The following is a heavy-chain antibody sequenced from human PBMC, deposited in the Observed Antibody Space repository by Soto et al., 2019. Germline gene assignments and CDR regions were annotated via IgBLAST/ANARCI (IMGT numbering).Heavy chain of an antibody. V-gene: IGHV3-53*02. CDR2: IYSGGST. J-gene: IGHJ6*02. CDR3: ARGGDDFWSGYYTDYYYYGMDV. D-gene: IGHD3-3*01. Sequence: EVQLVETGGGLIQPGGSLRLSCAASGFTVTSNYMSWVRQAPGQGLEWVSVIYSGGSTYYADSVKGRFTISRDNSKNTLYLQMNSLSDEDTGVYYCARGGDDFWSGYYTDYYYYGMDVWGQGTTVTVSS. CDR1: GFTVTSNY.